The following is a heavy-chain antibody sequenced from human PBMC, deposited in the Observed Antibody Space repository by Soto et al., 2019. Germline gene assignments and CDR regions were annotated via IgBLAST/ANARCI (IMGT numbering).Heavy chain of an antibody. J-gene: IGHJ4*02. CDR3: ARDNGDYVYDY. D-gene: IGHD4-17*01. Sequence: SETLSLTCTVSGASISNYYWTWIRQPPGKGLEWIGYTHYSGSTDYNSYLKSRVTISVDMSKNQVSLKLTSVSAADTAVYYCARDNGDYVYDYWGQGTLVTAPQ. CDR1: GASISNYY. V-gene: IGHV4-59*01. CDR2: THYSGST.